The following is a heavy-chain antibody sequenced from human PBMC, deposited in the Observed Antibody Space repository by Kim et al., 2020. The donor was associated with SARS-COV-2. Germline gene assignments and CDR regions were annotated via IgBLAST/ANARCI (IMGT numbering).Heavy chain of an antibody. V-gene: IGHV1-46*01. Sequence: ASVKVSCKASGYTFTSNHMHWVRQAPGQGLEWMGLTTPSGDSTSYSQRFQGRLTMTTDTSTSTVYMELSSLRSDDTAAYFCARDLSDNWTFDYWGQGTLVTVSS. D-gene: IGHD1-20*01. CDR3: ARDLSDNWTFDY. CDR1: GYTFTSNH. J-gene: IGHJ4*02. CDR2: TTPSGDST.